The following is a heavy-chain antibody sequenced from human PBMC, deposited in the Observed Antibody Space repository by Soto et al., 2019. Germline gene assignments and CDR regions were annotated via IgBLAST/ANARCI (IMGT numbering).Heavy chain of an antibody. V-gene: IGHV4-4*07. J-gene: IGHJ5*02. D-gene: IGHD1-1*01. CDR3: VRDGTKTLRDWFDP. CDR2: IYATGTT. Sequence: PSETLSLTCAISGASISGFYWSWIRKSAGKGLEWIGRIYATGTTDYNPSLKSRVMMSVDTSKKQFSLKLRSVTAADAAVYYCVRDGTKTLRDWFDPWGQGISVTVSS. CDR1: GASISGFY.